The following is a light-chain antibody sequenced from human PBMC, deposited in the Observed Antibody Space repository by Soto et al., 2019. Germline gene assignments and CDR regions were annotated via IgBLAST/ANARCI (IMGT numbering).Light chain of an antibody. J-gene: IGKJ2*01. V-gene: IGKV3-20*01. Sequence: EIVLTQSPGTLSLSPGERATLSCRASEFLSSSYLVWYQQKPGQAPRLLIYAASRRATGIPDRFSGSGSATEYTHNINTLEPEDFTLYYCQQQGTFGQGTKLEIK. CDR3: QQQGT. CDR2: AAS. CDR1: EFLSSSY.